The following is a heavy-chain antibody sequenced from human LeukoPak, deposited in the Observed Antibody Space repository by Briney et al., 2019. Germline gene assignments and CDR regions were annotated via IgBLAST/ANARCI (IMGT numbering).Heavy chain of an antibody. J-gene: IGHJ5*02. CDR3: ATARQYRFDP. CDR1: GLTARNTK. Sequence: GGPLRLSCAASGLTARNTKMTWARQAQGKGLEWVSVIFVDGRPFHADSVKGRFTISRDNSKNTVDLQIDSLRVEDSAVYYCATARQYRFDPWGQGTLVTVSS. V-gene: IGHV3-66*01. CDR2: IFVDGRP. D-gene: IGHD4-11*01.